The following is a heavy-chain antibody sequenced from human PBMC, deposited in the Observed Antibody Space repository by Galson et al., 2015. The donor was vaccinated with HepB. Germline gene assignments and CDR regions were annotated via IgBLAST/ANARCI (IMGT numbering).Heavy chain of an antibody. CDR2: ISGSGDDT. V-gene: IGHV3-23*01. J-gene: IGHJ4*02. Sequence: SLRLSCAASGFTFSSYAMSWVRQAPGRGLEWVSAISGSGDDTYYADSVKGRFTISRDNSKNTLYLQMNSLRAEDSATYFCAKKITFAGVEPEVYWGQGTLVTVSS. D-gene: IGHD3-16*01. CDR1: GFTFSSYA. CDR3: AKKITFAGVEPEVY.